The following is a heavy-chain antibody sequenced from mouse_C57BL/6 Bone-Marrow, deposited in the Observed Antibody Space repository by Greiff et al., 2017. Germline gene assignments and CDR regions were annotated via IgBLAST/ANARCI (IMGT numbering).Heavy chain of an antibody. CDR3: TNYYGSNWYFDV. CDR1: GFNIKDDY. V-gene: IGHV14-4*01. D-gene: IGHD1-1*01. Sequence: VQLQQSGAELVRPGASVKLSCTASGFNIKDDYMHWVQQRPEQGLEWIGWIDPENGDTEYASKIPGKATITAYTYSNPAYLQLSSLTSEDTAVYYGTNYYGSNWYFDVWGTGTTVTVAS. CDR2: IDPENGDT. J-gene: IGHJ1*03.